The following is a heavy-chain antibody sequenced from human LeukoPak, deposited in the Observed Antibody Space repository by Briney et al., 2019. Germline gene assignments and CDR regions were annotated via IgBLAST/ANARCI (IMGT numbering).Heavy chain of an antibody. CDR3: ARGLPKRGAFLTGYYYFDY. Sequence: KPSETLSLTCAVYGGSFSGYYWSWLRQPPGKGLEWLGEINHSGSTNYNPSLKSRVTISVDTSKNQFSLKLSSVTAADTAVYYCARGLPKRGAFLTGYYYFDYWGQGTLVTVSS. CDR2: INHSGST. V-gene: IGHV4-34*01. D-gene: IGHD3-9*01. CDR1: GGSFSGYY. J-gene: IGHJ4*02.